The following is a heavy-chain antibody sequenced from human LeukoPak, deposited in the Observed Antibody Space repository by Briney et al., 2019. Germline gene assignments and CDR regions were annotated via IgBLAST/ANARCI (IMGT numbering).Heavy chain of an antibody. CDR3: ATAASISSASGTVLDY. V-gene: IGHV4-59*01. CDR1: GGSISNYY. J-gene: IGHJ4*02. D-gene: IGHD3-10*01. Sequence: KPSETLSLTCTVSGGSISNYYWSWIRQPPGKGLEWIGFVYDSGSTNYNPSLKSRVTISVDMSKNQFSLNLRSVTAADAAVYYCATAASISSASGTVLDYWGQGTLVTVSS. CDR2: VYDSGST.